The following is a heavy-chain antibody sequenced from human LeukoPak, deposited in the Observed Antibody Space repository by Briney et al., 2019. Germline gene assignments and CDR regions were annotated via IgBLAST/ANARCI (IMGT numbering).Heavy chain of an antibody. CDR2: IYYSGST. J-gene: IGHJ5*02. CDR3: ARVRPRRWFDP. Sequence: SETLSLTCTVSGGSISSYYWSWIRQPPGKGLEWIGYIYYSGSTYYNPSLKSRVTISVDTSKNQFSLKLSSVTAADTAVYYCARVRPRRWFDPWGQGTLVTVSS. CDR1: GGSISSYY. V-gene: IGHV4-30-4*01.